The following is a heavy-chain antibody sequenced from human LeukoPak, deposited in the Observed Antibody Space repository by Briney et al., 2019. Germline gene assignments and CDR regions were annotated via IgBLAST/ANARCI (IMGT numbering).Heavy chain of an antibody. CDR2: IYYSGST. D-gene: IGHD2-21*01. CDR1: GGSISSYY. V-gene: IGHV4-59*01. CDR3: ARAALFPNNWFDP. J-gene: IGHJ5*02. Sequence: PSETLSLTCTVSGGSISSYYWSWIRQPPGKGLEWIGYIYYSGSTNYNPSLKSRVTMSVDTSKNQFSLKLSSVTAADTAVYYCARAALFPNNWFDPWGQGTLVTVSS.